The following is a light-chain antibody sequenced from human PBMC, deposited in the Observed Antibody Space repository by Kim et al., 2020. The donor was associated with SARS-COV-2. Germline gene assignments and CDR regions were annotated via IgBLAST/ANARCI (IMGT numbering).Light chain of an antibody. CDR2: KTS. J-gene: IGKJ1*01. V-gene: IGKV1-5*03. Sequence: DVQMTQSPSTLSASVGDRVTITCRASQSVGNWLAWYQQKPGKAPRLLIYKTSNLESGVPARFSGSGSGTEFTLTISSLQSDDFATYYCLQHDNYSWTFGRGTKVDIK. CDR1: QSVGNW. CDR3: LQHDNYSWT.